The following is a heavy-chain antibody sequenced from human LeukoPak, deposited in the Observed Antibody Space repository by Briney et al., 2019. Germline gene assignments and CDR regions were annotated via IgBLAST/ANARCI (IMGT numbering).Heavy chain of an antibody. CDR2: INWNGGST. Sequence: PGGSLRLSCAASGFTLDDYGMSWVRQAPGKGLEWVSGINWNGGSTGYADSVKGRFTISRDNAKNSLFLQMNSLRAEDTAVYYCATYYDSRGYDLDYWDQGTLVTVSS. D-gene: IGHD3-22*01. J-gene: IGHJ4*02. V-gene: IGHV3-20*04. CDR1: GFTLDDYG. CDR3: ATYYDSRGYDLDY.